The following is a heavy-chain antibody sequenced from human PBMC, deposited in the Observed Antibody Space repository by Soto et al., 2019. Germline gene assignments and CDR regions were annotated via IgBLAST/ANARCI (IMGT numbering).Heavy chain of an antibody. CDR1: GGTFSSYT. J-gene: IGHJ3*02. CDR3: ARDLVTPGYSSGWYEFLRLDAFDI. Sequence: QVQLVQSGAEVKKPGSSVKVSCKASGGTFSSYTISWVRQAPGQGLEWMGRIIPILGIANYAQKFQGRVTITADKSTSTAYMELSSLRSEDTAVYYCARDLVTPGYSSGWYEFLRLDAFDIWGQGTMVTVSS. V-gene: IGHV1-69*08. D-gene: IGHD6-19*01. CDR2: IIPILGIA.